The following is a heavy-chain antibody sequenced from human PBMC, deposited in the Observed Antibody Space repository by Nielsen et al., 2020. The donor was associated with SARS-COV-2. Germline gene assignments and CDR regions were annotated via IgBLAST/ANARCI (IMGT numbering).Heavy chain of an antibody. CDR2: VSGSGGST. V-gene: IGHV3-23*01. CDR1: GFTFNIYG. CDR3: AKDGVVRGDALDL. J-gene: IGHJ3*01. Sequence: GESLKISCAASGFTFNIYGMAWVRRAPGRGLQWVTGVSGSGGSTYYTDSVKGRFSISRDNSKNTLFLQMHSLRVEDTALYYCAKDGVVRGDALDLWGQGTMVTVSS. D-gene: IGHD3-10*01.